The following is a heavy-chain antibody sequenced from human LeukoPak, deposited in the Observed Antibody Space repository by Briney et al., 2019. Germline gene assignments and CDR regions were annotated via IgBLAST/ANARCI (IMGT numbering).Heavy chain of an antibody. Sequence: SETLSLTCTVSGGSISSSSHYWGWIRQPPGKGLEWIGSISNSGSTYYNPSLKSRVTISVDTSNNQFTLKLSSVTAADTAVYYCATTTIRLGYWGQGTLVTVSS. D-gene: IGHD1-26*01. CDR1: GGSISSSSHY. J-gene: IGHJ4*02. CDR2: ISNSGST. CDR3: ATTTIRLGY. V-gene: IGHV4-39*06.